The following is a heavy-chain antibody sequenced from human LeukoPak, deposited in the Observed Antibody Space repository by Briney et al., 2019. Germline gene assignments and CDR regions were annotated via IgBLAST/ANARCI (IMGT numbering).Heavy chain of an antibody. D-gene: IGHD4-17*01. V-gene: IGHV4-59*01. CDR1: GASMSSYY. Sequence: SETLSLTCTVSGASMSSYYWTWIRQPPGKGLEWIGYIYSSGSTNSNPSLKSRVTISVDTSKNQFSLNLSSVTAADTSVYYCARGGEAELPDWRQGTLVTVSS. J-gene: IGHJ4*02. CDR3: ARGGEAELPD. CDR2: IYSSGST.